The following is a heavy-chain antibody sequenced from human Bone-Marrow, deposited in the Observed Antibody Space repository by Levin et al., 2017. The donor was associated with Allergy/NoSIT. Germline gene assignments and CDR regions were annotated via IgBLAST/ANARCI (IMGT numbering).Heavy chain of an antibody. V-gene: IGHV1-69*04. CDR1: GGTFSSYA. J-gene: IGHJ4*02. CDR3: ARGYSSSLDY. CDR2: IIPILGIA. Sequence: SVKVSCKASGGTFSSYAISWVRQAPGQGLEWMGRIIPILGIANYAQKFQSRVTITADKSTSTAYMELSSLRSEDTAVYYCARGYSSSLDYWGQGTLVTVSS. D-gene: IGHD6-6*01.